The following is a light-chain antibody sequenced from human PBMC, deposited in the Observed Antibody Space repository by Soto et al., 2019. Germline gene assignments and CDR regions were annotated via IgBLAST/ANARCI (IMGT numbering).Light chain of an antibody. V-gene: IGKV1-5*01. CDR1: QSISSW. J-gene: IGKJ4*01. CDR3: QQYNSYWALT. Sequence: DIQVTQAPSTLSASVGYRVTITCRASQSISSWLAWYQQKPGKAPKLMVYDAYSLESGVPSRFRGSGSGTELTLTISSLQPDDFATYYCQQYNSYWALTCGGGTKVDIK. CDR2: DAY.